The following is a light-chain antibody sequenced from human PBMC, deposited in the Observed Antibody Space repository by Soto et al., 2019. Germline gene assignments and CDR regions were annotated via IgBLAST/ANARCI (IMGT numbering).Light chain of an antibody. Sequence: DIQMTQSPSTLSASVGDRVTITCRASQSIRNWLAWYQDKPGKAPKLLIYGASSLESGVPSRFSGSGSGTEFTLTIGGLQPDDFATYYCQHYNAFPWPFGQGPKVEIK. J-gene: IGKJ1*01. CDR1: QSIRNW. CDR2: GAS. CDR3: QHYNAFPWP. V-gene: IGKV1-5*01.